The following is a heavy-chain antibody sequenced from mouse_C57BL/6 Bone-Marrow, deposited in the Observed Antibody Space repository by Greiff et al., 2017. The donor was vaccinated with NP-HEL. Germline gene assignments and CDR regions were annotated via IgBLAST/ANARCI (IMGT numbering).Heavy chain of an antibody. V-gene: IGHV1-54*01. CDR3: ARGGIYYDYAWFAY. J-gene: IGHJ3*01. CDR2: INPGSGGT. CDR1: GYAFTNYL. D-gene: IGHD2-4*01. Sequence: VKLQESGAELVRPGTSVKVSCKASGYAFTNYLIEWVKQRPGQGLEWIGVINPGSGGTNYNEKFKGKATLTADKSSSTAYMQLSRLTSEDSAVYFCARGGIYYDYAWFAYWGQGTLVTVSA.